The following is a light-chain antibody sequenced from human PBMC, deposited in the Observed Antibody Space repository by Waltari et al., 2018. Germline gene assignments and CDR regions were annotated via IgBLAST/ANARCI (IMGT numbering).Light chain of an antibody. CDR1: PSVSSSY. CDR3: QQYGSSQGLT. V-gene: IGKV3-20*01. Sequence: EIVLTQSPGTLSLSPGERATLSCRASPSVSSSYLAWYQQKPGQAPRLLIYGASSRATGIPDRFSGSGSGTDFTLTISRLEPEDFAVYYCQQYGSSQGLTFGGGTKVEIK. CDR2: GAS. J-gene: IGKJ4*01.